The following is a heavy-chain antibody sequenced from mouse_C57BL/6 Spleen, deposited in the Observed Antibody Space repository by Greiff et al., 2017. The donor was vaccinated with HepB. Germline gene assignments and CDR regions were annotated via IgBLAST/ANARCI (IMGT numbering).Heavy chain of an antibody. J-gene: IGHJ4*01. CDR2: INPSTGGT. D-gene: IGHD2-1*01. V-gene: IGHV1-42*01. CDR1: GYSFTGYY. Sequence: VQLQQSGPELVKPGASVKISCKASGYSFTGYYMNWVKQSPEKSLEWIGEINPSTGGTTYNQKFKAKATLTVDKSSSTAYMQLKSLTSEDSAVYYCARWIKTTHYAMDYWGQGTSVTVSS. CDR3: ARWIKTTHYAMDY.